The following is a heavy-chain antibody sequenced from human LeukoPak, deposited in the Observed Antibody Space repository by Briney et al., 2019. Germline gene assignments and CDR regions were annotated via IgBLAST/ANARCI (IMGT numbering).Heavy chain of an antibody. V-gene: IGHV3-23*01. D-gene: IGHD4-17*01. CDR2: ISDSGGRT. J-gene: IGHJ6*03. CDR1: GFSFSSYG. Sequence: GGSLRLSCAASGFSFSSYGMSWVRQAPGKGLEWVSAISDSGGRTFYAGSVKGRFTISRDNSKNTLDLQMNSLRAEDTAVYYCAKAGDYYYYMDVWGKGTTVTVSS. CDR3: AKAGDYYYYMDV.